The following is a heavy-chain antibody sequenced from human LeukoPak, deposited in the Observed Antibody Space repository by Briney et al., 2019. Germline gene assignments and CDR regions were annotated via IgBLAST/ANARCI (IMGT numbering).Heavy chain of an antibody. D-gene: IGHD2-15*01. CDR3: ARAPYCSGGSCYSDY. J-gene: IGHJ4*02. V-gene: IGHV1-18*01. CDR1: GYTFTSYS. CDR2: ISAHNGNT. Sequence: GASVKVSCKASGYTFTSYSISWVRQAPGQGLEWMGWISAHNGNTIYAQKVKGRVTMTTDTSTSTAYMELRSLKSDDTAVYYCARAPYCSGGSCYSDYWGQGTLVTVSS.